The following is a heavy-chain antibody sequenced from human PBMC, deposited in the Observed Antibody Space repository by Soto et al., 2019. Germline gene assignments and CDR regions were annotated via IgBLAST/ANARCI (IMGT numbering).Heavy chain of an antibody. CDR3: VRDDQWALDV. D-gene: IGHD6-19*01. J-gene: IGHJ3*01. V-gene: IGHV3-48*02. Sequence: EVQLVESGGGLVQPRRSLRISCAASGFTFSRYAMNWVRQAPGKGLEWVSYISVGGGSIFYADSVKGRFTNSRDDAQNSVYLQMNTLRDEDTALYDCVRDDQWALDVRGQGTMVSVSS. CDR2: ISVGGGSI. CDR1: GFTFSRYA.